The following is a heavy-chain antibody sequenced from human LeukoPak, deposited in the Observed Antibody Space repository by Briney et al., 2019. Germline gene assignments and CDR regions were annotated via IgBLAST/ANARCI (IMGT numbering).Heavy chain of an antibody. J-gene: IGHJ5*02. CDR3: AKAPVTSCRGAYCYPFDP. V-gene: IGHV3-48*03. Sequence: GGSLRLSCATSGFTFSSYEMNWVRQAPRKGLEWVSYISSSGSTIYYADSVKGRFTISRDNAKNSLYLQMNSLRAEDAAVYFCAKAPVTSCRGAYCYPFDPWGQGTLVTVSS. CDR1: GFTFSSYE. CDR2: ISSSGSTI. D-gene: IGHD2-21*01.